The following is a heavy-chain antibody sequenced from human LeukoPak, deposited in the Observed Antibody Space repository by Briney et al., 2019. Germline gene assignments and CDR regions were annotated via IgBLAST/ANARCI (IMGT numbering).Heavy chain of an antibody. Sequence: PSETLSLTCAVYGWSFSGDYWNWIRQPPGKGLEWIGEINHSGSTNSNPSLKSRVTISVDRSKNQFSLKLSSVTAADTAVYYCARRPRYSSGWYYFDSWGQGTLVTVSS. CDR1: GWSFSGDY. CDR3: ARRPRYSSGWYYFDS. CDR2: INHSGST. V-gene: IGHV4-34*01. D-gene: IGHD6-19*01. J-gene: IGHJ4*02.